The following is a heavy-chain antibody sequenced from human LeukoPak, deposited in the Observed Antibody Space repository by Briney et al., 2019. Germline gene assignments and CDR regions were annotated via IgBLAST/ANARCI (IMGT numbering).Heavy chain of an antibody. J-gene: IGHJ4*02. V-gene: IGHV1-69*13. CDR2: IIPIFGTA. CDR3: ARDQAATYYYDSSGYYPAI. Sequence: SVKVSCKASGGTFSSYAISWVRQAPGQGLEWMGGIIPIFGTANYAQKFQGRVTITADESTSTAYMELSSLRSKDTAVYYCARDQAATYYYDSSGYYPAIWGQGTLVTVSS. CDR1: GGTFSSYA. D-gene: IGHD3-22*01.